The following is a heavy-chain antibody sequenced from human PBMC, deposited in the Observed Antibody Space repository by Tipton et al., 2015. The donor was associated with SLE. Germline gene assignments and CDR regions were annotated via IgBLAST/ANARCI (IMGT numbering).Heavy chain of an antibody. D-gene: IGHD4-17*01. Sequence: TLSLTCTVSGGSISGSNYYWGWIRQPPGKGLEWIGSIYYSGTTYYNPSLKSRVTLSVDTSKNQLSLNLTSVTATDTAVYYCARRVTTIGIDNWGQGTLVTVSS. CDR3: ARRVTTIGIDN. J-gene: IGHJ4*02. CDR2: IYYSGTT. CDR1: GGSISGSNYY. V-gene: IGHV4-39*01.